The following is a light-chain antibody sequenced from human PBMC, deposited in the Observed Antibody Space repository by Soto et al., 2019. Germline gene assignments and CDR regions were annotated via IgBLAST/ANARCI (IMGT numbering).Light chain of an antibody. CDR1: QRITSW. CDR3: QHYNSYPST. J-gene: IGKJ1*01. V-gene: IGKV1-5*01. CDR2: EAS. Sequence: IQLTQSPSTLSASVGDRVTITCRASQRITSWLAWYQQKPGKAPKLLIYEASTLETGVPSRFSGSESGPEFTLTISSLQPDDFATYYCQHYNSYPSTFGQGTKVDIK.